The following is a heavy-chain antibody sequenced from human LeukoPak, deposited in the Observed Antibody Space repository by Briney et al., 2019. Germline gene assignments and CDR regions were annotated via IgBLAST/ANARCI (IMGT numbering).Heavy chain of an antibody. CDR3: AKDPHFGDYPYYFDY. CDR2: ISYDGSNK. J-gene: IGHJ4*02. V-gene: IGHV3-30*18. Sequence: PGGSLRFSCAGTGFSFGNYGMHWVRQAPGKGLEWVAVISYDGSNKYYADPVKGRFTISRDNSKNTLYLQMNSLRAEDTAVYYCAKDPHFGDYPYYFDYWGQGTLVTVSS. CDR1: GFSFGNYG. D-gene: IGHD4-17*01.